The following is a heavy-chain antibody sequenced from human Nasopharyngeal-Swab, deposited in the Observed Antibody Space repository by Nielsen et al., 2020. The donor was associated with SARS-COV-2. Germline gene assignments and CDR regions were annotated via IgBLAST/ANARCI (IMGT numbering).Heavy chain of an antibody. CDR2: INSSSSSI. CDR1: GFTFSSST. CDR3: ARPTSVAQRAQAY. V-gene: IGHV3-48*02. J-gene: IGHJ4*02. D-gene: IGHD4-23*01. Sequence: GSLRLSCVASGFTFSSSTMNWVRRAPGRGLEWIAYINSSSSSIYYAESVKGRFTISRDNARNTLFLQMNSLRDEDTAVYYCARPTSVAQRAQAYWGQGTLVTVSS.